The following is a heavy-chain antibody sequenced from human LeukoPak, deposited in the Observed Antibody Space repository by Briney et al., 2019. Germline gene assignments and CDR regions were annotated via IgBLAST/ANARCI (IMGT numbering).Heavy chain of an antibody. D-gene: IGHD5-24*01. CDR3: AREGGGPRWLPP. CDR1: GGSISSDY. CDR2: INTSGTS. J-gene: IGHJ5*02. V-gene: IGHV4-4*07. Sequence: PSGTLCLTCNVSGGSISSDYGSSIREPAEKGGEWTGRINTSGTSNYNPSLRSRVTMSVDTSKHQFSLNLTPVTAADTAVYYCAREGGGPRWLPPWVQGTLVTVSS.